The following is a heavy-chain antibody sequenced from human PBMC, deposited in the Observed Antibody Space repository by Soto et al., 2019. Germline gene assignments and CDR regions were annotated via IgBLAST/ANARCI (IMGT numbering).Heavy chain of an antibody. CDR3: ARLRGGAYWAGVVGY. CDR1: CGSISMSSYD. CDR2: IYYSGST. D-gene: IGHD2-2*01. J-gene: IGHJ4*02. V-gene: IGHV4-39*01. Sequence: LSLSFTFSCGSISMSSYDLFCSLDPPGKGLEWIGSIYYSGSTYYNPSLKSRVTMSVDTSKNQFSLKLSSVTAADTAVYYCARLRGGAYWAGVVGYWGQGTMVTVSS.